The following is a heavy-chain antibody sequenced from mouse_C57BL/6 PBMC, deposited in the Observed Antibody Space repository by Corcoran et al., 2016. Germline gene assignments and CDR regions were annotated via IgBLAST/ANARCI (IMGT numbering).Heavy chain of an antibody. D-gene: IGHD1-1*01. CDR2: IYPGSGNT. V-gene: IGHV1-76*01. Sequence: QVQLKQSGAELVGPGASVKLSCKASGYTFTDYYINWVQQRPGQGLEWIARIYPGSGNTYYNEKFKGKATLTAEKSSSTAYMQLSSLTSEDSAVYVCARGGSSDVHWYFDVWGTGTTATVSS. CDR1: GYTFTDYY. CDR3: ARGGSSDVHWYFDV. J-gene: IGHJ1*03.